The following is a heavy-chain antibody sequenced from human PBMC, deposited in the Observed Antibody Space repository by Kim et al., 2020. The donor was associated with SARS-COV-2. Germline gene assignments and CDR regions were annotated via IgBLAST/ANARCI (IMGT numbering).Heavy chain of an antibody. Sequence: PSLKSRVTISVATSKNQFSLKLSSVTAADTAVYYCARLPDILTGPDEGFDYWGQGTLVTVSS. V-gene: IGHV4-39*01. J-gene: IGHJ4*02. CDR3: ARLPDILTGPDEGFDY. D-gene: IGHD3-9*01.